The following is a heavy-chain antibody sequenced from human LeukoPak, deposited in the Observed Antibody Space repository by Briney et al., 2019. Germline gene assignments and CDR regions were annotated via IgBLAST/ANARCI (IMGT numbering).Heavy chain of an antibody. CDR2: ITNNGTTL. V-gene: IGHV3-48*03. J-gene: IGHJ6*02. CDR3: ARDQWLAYYYHGMDV. D-gene: IGHD6-19*01. CDR1: GFTFSSYA. Sequence: PGGSLRLSCAASGFTFSSYAMNWVRQAPGKGLEWVSYITNNGTTLYYADSVKGRFTISRDNAENSLYLQMNSLRGEDTAIYYCARDQWLAYYYHGMDVWGQGTTVTVSS.